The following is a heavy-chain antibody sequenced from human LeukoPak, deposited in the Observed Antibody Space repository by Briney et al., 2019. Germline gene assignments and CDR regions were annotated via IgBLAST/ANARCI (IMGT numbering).Heavy chain of an antibody. CDR3: ARGFGSSWFDV. CDR2: INPRTGGT. V-gene: IGHV1-2*04. Sequence: ASVKVSCKASRYTFTAYYIHWVRQAPGQGLEWMGWINPRTGGTKYARKFQGWVTMTRDTSISTAYMDLSGLKSNDTAVYYCARGFGSSWFDVWGQGTLVTVSS. J-gene: IGHJ5*02. D-gene: IGHD6-13*01. CDR1: RYTFTAYY.